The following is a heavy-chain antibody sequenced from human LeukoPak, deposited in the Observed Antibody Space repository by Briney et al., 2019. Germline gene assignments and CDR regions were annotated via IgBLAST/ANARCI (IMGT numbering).Heavy chain of an antibody. CDR3: AKGQGYSYGSVDY. J-gene: IGHJ4*02. CDR1: GFTSSDYY. CDR2: ISWNSGSI. D-gene: IGHD5-18*01. Sequence: GGSLRLSCAASGFTSSDYYMSWIRQAPGKGLEWVSGISWNSGSIGYADSVKGRFTISRDNAKNSLYLQMNSLRAEDTALYYCAKGQGYSYGSVDYWGQGTLVTVSS. V-gene: IGHV3-9*02.